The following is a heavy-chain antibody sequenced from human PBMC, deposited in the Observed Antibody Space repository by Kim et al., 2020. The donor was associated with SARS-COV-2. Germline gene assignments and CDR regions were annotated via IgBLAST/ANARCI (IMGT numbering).Heavy chain of an antibody. Sequence: SETLSLTCAVYGGSFSGYYWSWIRQPPGKGLEWIGEINHSGSTNYNPSLKSRVTISVDTSKNQFSLKLSSVTAADTAVYYCARGKPDLVVGSSGPYYDILIPTFDYWGQGTLVTVSS. J-gene: IGHJ4*02. D-gene: IGHD3-9*01. CDR1: GGSFSGYY. V-gene: IGHV4-34*01. CDR2: INHSGST. CDR3: ARGKPDLVVGSSGPYYDILIPTFDY.